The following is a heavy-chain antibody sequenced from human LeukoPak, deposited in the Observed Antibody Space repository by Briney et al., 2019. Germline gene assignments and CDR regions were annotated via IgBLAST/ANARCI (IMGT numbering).Heavy chain of an antibody. CDR3: AKVVVVVPAAIGAFDI. CDR1: GFTVSNSY. Sequence: GGSLRLSCAASGFTVSNSYMSWVRQPPGKGLEWVSVIFSGGSTNYADSVKGRFTISRDNSKNTLYLQMNSLRAEDTAVYYCAKVVVVVPAAIGAFDIWGQGTMVTVSS. V-gene: IGHV3-53*01. CDR2: IFSGGST. D-gene: IGHD2-2*01. J-gene: IGHJ3*02.